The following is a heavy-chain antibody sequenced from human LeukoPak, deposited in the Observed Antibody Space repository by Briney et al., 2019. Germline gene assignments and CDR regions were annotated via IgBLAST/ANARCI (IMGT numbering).Heavy chain of an antibody. V-gene: IGHV5-51*01. Sequence: RPGESLKISCKGSGYSFTNYWIAWVRQMPGKGLEWVGIIYPGDSETTYSPSFQGQVTLSADKSITTTFLQWSSLKASDTAMYYCARGRGYCSSSSCHDFDFWGQGTQVTVSS. CDR1: GYSFTNYW. CDR2: IYPGDSET. CDR3: ARGRGYCSSSSCHDFDF. D-gene: IGHD2-2*01. J-gene: IGHJ4*02.